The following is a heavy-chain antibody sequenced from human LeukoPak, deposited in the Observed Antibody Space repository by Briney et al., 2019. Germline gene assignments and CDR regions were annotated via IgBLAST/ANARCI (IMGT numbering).Heavy chain of an antibody. Sequence: PGGSLRLSCAASGFTFRNSWMTWVRQAPGKGLEWVAFIRYDGSNKYYADSVKGRFTISRDNSKYTLYLQMNSLRAEDTSIYFCAKDTTPPKAGFDPWGQGTLVTVSS. CDR1: GFTFRNSW. V-gene: IGHV3-30*02. D-gene: IGHD1-14*01. CDR3: AKDTTPPKAGFDP. CDR2: IRYDGSNK. J-gene: IGHJ5*02.